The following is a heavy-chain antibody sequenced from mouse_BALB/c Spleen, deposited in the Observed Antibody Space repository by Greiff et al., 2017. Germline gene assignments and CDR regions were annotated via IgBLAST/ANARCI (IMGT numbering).Heavy chain of an antibody. J-gene: IGHJ1*01. D-gene: IGHD1-1*01. CDR1: GFDFSRYW. Sequence: EVQLQESGGGLVQPGGSLKLSCAASGFDFSRYWMSWVRQAPGKGLEWIGEINPDSSTINYTPSLKDKFIISRDNAKNTLYLQMSKVRSEDTALYYCARPGPHHYYGSSYWYFDVWGAGTTVTVSS. CDR3: ARPGPHHYYGSSYWYFDV. CDR2: INPDSSTI. V-gene: IGHV4-1*02.